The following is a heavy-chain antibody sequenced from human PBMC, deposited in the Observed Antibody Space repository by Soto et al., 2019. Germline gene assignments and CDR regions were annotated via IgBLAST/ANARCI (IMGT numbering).Heavy chain of an antibody. D-gene: IGHD2-2*02. J-gene: IGHJ4*02. CDR1: GFTFSSYG. Sequence: GGSLRLSCAASGFTFSSYGMHWVRQAPGKGLEWVAVIWYDGSNKYYADSVKGRFTISRDNSKNTLYLQMNSLRAEDTAVYYCARERGRSYIIDYWGQGSLVIVSS. V-gene: IGHV3-33*01. CDR3: ARERGRSYIIDY. CDR2: IWYDGSNK.